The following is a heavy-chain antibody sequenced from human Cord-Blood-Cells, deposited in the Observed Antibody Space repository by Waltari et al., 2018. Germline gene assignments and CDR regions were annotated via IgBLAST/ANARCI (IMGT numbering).Heavy chain of an antibody. D-gene: IGHD7-27*01. Sequence: QVQLQQWGAGLLKPSETLSLTCAVYGGSFSGYYWSWVRQHTGKGLEWIGEINKRGRTNYNPSLMRRVTIAVDTSKYQFALKLSSVTAAATAVYYCARGKTGDENDWGQGTLVTVSS. CDR3: ARGKTGDEND. J-gene: IGHJ4*02. CDR2: INKRGRT. V-gene: IGHV4-34*01. CDR1: GGSFSGYY.